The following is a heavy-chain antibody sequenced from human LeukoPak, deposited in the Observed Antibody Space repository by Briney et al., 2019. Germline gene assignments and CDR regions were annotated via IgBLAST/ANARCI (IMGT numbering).Heavy chain of an antibody. Sequence: GASVNVSCKASGYTFTTYYMHWVRQAPGKGLEWMVKINPTGGSTTYAQKFQGRVTMTRDMSTNTVYMELSSLRSEDTAVYYCARQGRSGSYSAFSWFDTWGQGTLVTVSS. CDR2: INPTGGST. J-gene: IGHJ5*02. CDR3: ARQGRSGSYSAFSWFDT. D-gene: IGHD3-22*01. V-gene: IGHV1-46*01. CDR1: GYTFTTYY.